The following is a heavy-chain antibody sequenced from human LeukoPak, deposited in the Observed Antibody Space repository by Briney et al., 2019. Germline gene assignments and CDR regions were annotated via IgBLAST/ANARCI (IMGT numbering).Heavy chain of an antibody. J-gene: IGHJ5*02. CDR3: ARVHRRCTSTSCYRAAWFDP. V-gene: IGHV1-8*03. CDR1: GYTFTSDD. CDR2: MNPNSGNT. D-gene: IGHD2-2*02. Sequence: ASVKVSCKASGYTFTSDDINWVRQATGQGLEWMGWMNPNSGNTGHAQKFQGRVTITRNTSISTAYMELSSLRSEDTAVYYCARVHRRCTSTSCYRAAWFDPWGQGTLVIVSS.